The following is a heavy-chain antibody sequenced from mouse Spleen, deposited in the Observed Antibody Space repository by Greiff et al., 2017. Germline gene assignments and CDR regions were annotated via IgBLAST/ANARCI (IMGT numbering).Heavy chain of an antibody. J-gene: IGHJ1*01. CDR1: GFTFSSYA. Sequence: EVMLVESGGGLVKPGGSLQLSCAASGFTFSSYAMSWVRQTPEKRLEWVAAINSNGGSTYYPDPVKDRFTISRDNAKNTLYLQMSSLRSEDTALYYCAREYSNYVSGYFDVWGAGTTVTVSS. CDR2: INSNGGST. V-gene: IGHV5-6-2*01. CDR3: AREYSNYVSGYFDV. D-gene: IGHD2-5*01.